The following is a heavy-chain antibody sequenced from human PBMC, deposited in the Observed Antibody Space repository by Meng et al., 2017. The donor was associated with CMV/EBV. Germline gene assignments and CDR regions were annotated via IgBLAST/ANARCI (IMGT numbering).Heavy chain of an antibody. CDR2: ISSSSSTI. Sequence: GESLKISCAASGFTFSSYSMNRVRQAPGKGLEWVSYISSSSSTIYYADSVKGRFTISRDNAKNSLYLQMNSLRAEDTAVYYCARDEARVVDYYYYYGMDVWGQGTTVTVSS. V-gene: IGHV3-48*04. D-gene: IGHD2-15*01. CDR1: GFTFSSYS. J-gene: IGHJ6*02. CDR3: ARDEARVVDYYYYYGMDV.